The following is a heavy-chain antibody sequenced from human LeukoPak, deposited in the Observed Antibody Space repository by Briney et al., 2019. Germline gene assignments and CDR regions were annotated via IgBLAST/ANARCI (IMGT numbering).Heavy chain of an antibody. Sequence: SETLSLTCSFSDYILISNLYYCGWGRQPPGKGLEWIANIHYTGITQYNPSFDSRVTLSADTSKKHFSPRLTTLNATATDVSYRPRGIDPSKMTDGWGGGISVTVSS. CDR2: IHYTGIT. CDR3: PRGIDPSKMTDG. V-gene: IGHV4-39*02. J-gene: IGHJ6*04. D-gene: IGHD2/OR15-2a*01. CDR1: DYILISNLYY.